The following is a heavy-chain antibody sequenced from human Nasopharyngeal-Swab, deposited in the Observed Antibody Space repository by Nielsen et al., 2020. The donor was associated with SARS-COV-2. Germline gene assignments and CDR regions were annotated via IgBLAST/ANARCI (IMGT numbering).Heavy chain of an antibody. CDR1: GFSLRASGEG. CDR2: IYWDDDK. CDR3: GHSRRYYDVLTGSYTELIDY. D-gene: IGHD3-9*01. J-gene: IGHJ4*02. V-gene: IGHV2-5*02. Sequence: SGPTLVKPTETLRLTCSFSGFSLRASGEGVGWIRQPPGKALEWLALIYWDDDKRYSPCLRNKITITKDSSRNQVVLTMTDMDPVDTATYYCGHSRRYYDVLTGSYTELIDYWGQGTLVTVSS.